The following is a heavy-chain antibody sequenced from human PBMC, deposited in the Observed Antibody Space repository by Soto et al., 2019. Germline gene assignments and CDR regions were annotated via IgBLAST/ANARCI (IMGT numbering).Heavy chain of an antibody. CDR1: GFTFSDYY. CDR3: ARDHHRYSGYDYVDY. V-gene: IGHV3-11*05. J-gene: IGHJ4*02. CDR2: ISSSSSYT. D-gene: IGHD5-12*01. Sequence: QVQLVESGGGLVKPGGSLRLSCAASGFTFSDYYMSWIRQAPGKGLEWVSYISSSSSYTNYADSVKGRFTISRDNAKNSPYLPMNSLRAEDRAVYYCARDHHRYSGYDYVDYWGQGTLVTVSS.